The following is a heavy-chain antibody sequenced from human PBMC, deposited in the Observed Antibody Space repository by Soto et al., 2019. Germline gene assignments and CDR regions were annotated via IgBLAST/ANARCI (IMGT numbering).Heavy chain of an antibody. Sequence: GGSLRLSCAASGFTFSSYAMHWVRQAPGKGLEWVAVISYDGSNKYYADSVKGRFTISRDNSKNTLYLQMNSLRAEDTAVYYCARSPYDSSGYYYAEYFRHWGQGTLVTVSS. CDR2: ISYDGSNK. CDR1: GFTFSSYA. V-gene: IGHV3-30*04. CDR3: ARSPYDSSGYYYAEYFRH. J-gene: IGHJ1*01. D-gene: IGHD3-22*01.